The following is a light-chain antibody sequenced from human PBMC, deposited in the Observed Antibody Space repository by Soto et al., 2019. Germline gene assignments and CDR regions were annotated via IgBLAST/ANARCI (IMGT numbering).Light chain of an antibody. CDR1: QSVSNNY. CDR3: QQYGNSLPWT. J-gene: IGKJ1*01. V-gene: IGKV3-20*01. CDR2: GAS. Sequence: EIVFTQSPGTLSLSPGERATLSCRASQSVSNNYLGWYQQKPGQAPRLLVYGASRRATGIPDRFSGSGSGTDFTLTISGLEAEDFAVYYCQQYGNSLPWTFGQGTKVDIK.